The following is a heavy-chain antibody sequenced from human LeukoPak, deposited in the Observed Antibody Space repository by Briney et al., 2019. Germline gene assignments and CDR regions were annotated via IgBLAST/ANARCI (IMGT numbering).Heavy chain of an antibody. CDR1: SGSFSGYY. CDR3: ARLHSSSWPNDY. Sequence: PSETLSLTCAVYSGSFSGYYWSWIRQPPGKGLEWIGEINHSGSTNYNPSLKSRVTISVDTSKNQFSLKVSSVTAADTAVYYCARLHSSSWPNDYWGQGTLVTVSS. V-gene: IGHV4-34*01. CDR2: INHSGST. J-gene: IGHJ4*02. D-gene: IGHD6-13*01.